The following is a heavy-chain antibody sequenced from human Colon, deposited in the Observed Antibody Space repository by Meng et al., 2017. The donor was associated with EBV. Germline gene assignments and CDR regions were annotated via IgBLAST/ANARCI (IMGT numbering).Heavy chain of an antibody. J-gene: IGHJ4*02. Sequence: LRLKGPAQELVKPSRTLSPTCPVSGGSIRISSSYLGWIRQPPGKGLEWIGSIYYNGSTYYNPSLKSRVTISVDTSKNQFSLKLNSVTAADTAVYYCARRRYYYGSGSYHSYYFDYWGQGALVTVSS. CDR3: ARRRYYYGSGSYHSYYFDY. D-gene: IGHD3-10*01. CDR2: IYYNGST. CDR1: GGSIRISSSY. V-gene: IGHV4-39*01.